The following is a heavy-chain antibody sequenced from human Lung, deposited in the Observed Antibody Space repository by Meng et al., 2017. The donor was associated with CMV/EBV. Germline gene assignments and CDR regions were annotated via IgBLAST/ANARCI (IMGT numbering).Heavy chain of an antibody. D-gene: IGHD3-10*01. V-gene: IGHV1-18*01. CDR2: ISAYNGNT. J-gene: IGHJ4*02. Sequence: ASVKVSCKASGYTFTSYGISWVRQAPGQGLEWMGWISAYNGNTNYAQKFQGRVIMTTDTFTSTAYMELRSLRSDDTAVYYCARDCELVTHGGDNWGQGTLVTVSS. CDR3: ARDCELVTHGGDN. CDR1: GYTFTSYG.